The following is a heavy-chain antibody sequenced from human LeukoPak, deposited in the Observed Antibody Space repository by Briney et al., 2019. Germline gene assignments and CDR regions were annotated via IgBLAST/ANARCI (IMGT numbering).Heavy chain of an antibody. D-gene: IGHD3-16*02. CDR1: GYSISSGYY. J-gene: IGHJ4*02. CDR2: IYHSGST. Sequence: SETLSLTCTVSGYSISSGYYWGWIRQPPGKGLEWIGSIYHSGSTYYNPSLKSRVTISVDTSKNQFSLKLSSVTAADTAVYYCARGLGGVIVDWGQGTLVTVSS. CDR3: ARGLGGVIVD. V-gene: IGHV4-38-2*02.